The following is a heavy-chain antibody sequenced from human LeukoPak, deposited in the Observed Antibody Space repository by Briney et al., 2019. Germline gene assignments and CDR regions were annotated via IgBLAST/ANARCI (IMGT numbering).Heavy chain of an antibody. CDR3: ARGITYYYDSSGYYALGY. CDR2: INPSGGST. Sequence: AASVKVSCKASGYTFTSYYMHWVRQAPGQGLEWMGTINPSGGSTSYAQKFQGRVTMTRDTSTSTVYMELSSLRSEDTAVYYCARGITYYYDSSGYYALGYWGQGTLVTVSS. J-gene: IGHJ4*02. D-gene: IGHD3-22*01. CDR1: GYTFTSYY. V-gene: IGHV1-46*01.